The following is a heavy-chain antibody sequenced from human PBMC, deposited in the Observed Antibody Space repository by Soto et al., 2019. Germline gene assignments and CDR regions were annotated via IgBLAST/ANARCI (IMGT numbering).Heavy chain of an antibody. CDR3: ARDKGITIFGVANDAFDI. D-gene: IGHD3-3*01. CDR2: ISSSGSTI. J-gene: IGHJ3*02. Sequence: PGGSLRLSCAASGFTFSDYYMSWIRQAPGKGLEWVSYISSSGSTIYYADSVKGRFTISRDNAKNSLYLQMNSLRAEDTAVYYCARDKGITIFGVANDAFDIWGQGTTVTVSS. V-gene: IGHV3-11*01. CDR1: GFTFSDYY.